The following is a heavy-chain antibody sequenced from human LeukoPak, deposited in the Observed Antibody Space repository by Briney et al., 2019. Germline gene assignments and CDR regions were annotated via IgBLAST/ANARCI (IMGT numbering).Heavy chain of an antibody. D-gene: IGHD3-22*01. CDR1: GFTFRNFG. CDR2: IHYDGNKK. CDR3: ARILGSGYSAEF. Sequence: GRSLRLSCAASGFTFRNFGMHWDRQAQGKGLEWVAVIHYDGNKKYYADSVKGRFTISKDNSKNTLYMQMNSLRAEDTAVYYCARILGSGYSAEFWGQGTLVTVSS. J-gene: IGHJ4*02. V-gene: IGHV3-33*01.